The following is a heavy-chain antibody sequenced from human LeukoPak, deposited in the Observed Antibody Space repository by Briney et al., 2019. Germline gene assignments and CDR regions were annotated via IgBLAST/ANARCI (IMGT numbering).Heavy chain of an antibody. J-gene: IGHJ3*02. CDR3: AQGGYFAFDM. V-gene: IGHV3-23*01. CDR2: TSRSSGA. CDR1: GFTFSAYD. Sequence: GGSLRLSCVGSGFTFSAYDMQWVRQAPGKGLEWVSGTSRSSGAHYTDSVKGRFTISRDNSKDTLYLQMDSLRAEDTVVYYCAQGGYFAFDMWGQGTMVTVSS. D-gene: IGHD2-2*03.